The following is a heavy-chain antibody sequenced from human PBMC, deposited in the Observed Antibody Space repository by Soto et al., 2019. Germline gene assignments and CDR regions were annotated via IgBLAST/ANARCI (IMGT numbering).Heavy chain of an antibody. D-gene: IGHD3-10*01. Sequence: EVQLLESGGGLVQPGGSLRLSCAASGFTFISYAMNWVRQAPWKGLQWVSAISGGGDATFYADSVKGRFTISRDNSRNTVTLQMNSLGADDTAVYYCARKVPGSTTRPDYWYFDLWGRGTLVTVSS. CDR1: GFTFISYA. J-gene: IGHJ2*01. CDR2: ISGGGDAT. V-gene: IGHV3-23*01. CDR3: ARKVPGSTTRPDYWYFDL.